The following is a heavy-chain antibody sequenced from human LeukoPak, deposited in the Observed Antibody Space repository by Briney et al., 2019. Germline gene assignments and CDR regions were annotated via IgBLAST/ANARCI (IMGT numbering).Heavy chain of an antibody. V-gene: IGHV4-59*01. Sequence: SETLSLTCTVSGGSISSYYWSWIRQPPRKGLEWIGYIYYSGSTNYNPSLKSRVTISVDTSKNQFSLKLSSVTAADTAVYYCARTHDSYYYYYMDVWGKGTTVTVSS. J-gene: IGHJ6*03. CDR3: ARTHDSYYYYYMDV. CDR1: GGSISSYY. CDR2: IYYSGST.